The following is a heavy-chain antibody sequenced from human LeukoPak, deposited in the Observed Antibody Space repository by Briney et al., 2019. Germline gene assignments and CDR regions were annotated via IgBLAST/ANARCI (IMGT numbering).Heavy chain of an antibody. V-gene: IGHV3-48*04. D-gene: IGHD2-2*01. CDR2: ISSASGSI. CDR1: GFTFSSYS. J-gene: IGHJ3*02. CDR3: ARVLDQDQLLWYSRPDAFDI. Sequence: PGGSLRLSCAASGFTFSSYSMNWVRQAPGKGLEWVSYISSASGSIYYADSVKGRFTISRDNAKNSLYLQMNSLRAEDTAVYYCARVLDQDQLLWYSRPDAFDIWGQGTMVTVSS.